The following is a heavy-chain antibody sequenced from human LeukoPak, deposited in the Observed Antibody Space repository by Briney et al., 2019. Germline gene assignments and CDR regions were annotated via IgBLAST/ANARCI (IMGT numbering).Heavy chain of an antibody. V-gene: IGHV1-69*13. CDR2: IIPIFGTA. J-gene: IGHJ5*02. D-gene: IGHD3-22*01. Sequence: ASVKVSCKASGGTFSSYAISWVRQAPGQGLEWMGGIIPIFGTANYAQKSQGRVTITADESTSTAYMELSSPRSEDTAVYYCARNIEYYYDSSGYFAPANWFDPWGQGTLVTVSS. CDR1: GGTFSSYA. CDR3: ARNIEYYYDSSGYFAPANWFDP.